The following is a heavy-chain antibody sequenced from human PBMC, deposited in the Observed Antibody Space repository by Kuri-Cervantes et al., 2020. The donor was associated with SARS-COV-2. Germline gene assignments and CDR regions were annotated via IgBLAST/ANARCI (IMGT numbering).Heavy chain of an antibody. D-gene: IGHD3-10*01. CDR1: GGSISSGDYY. CDR3: ASIVRADYYGSGSYYSLFDY. CDR2: IYYSGST. V-gene: IGHV4-61*05. Sequence: SETLSLTCTVSGGSISSGDYYWSWIRQPPGKGLEWIGYIYYSGSTNYNPSLKSRVTISVDKSKNQFSLKLSSVTAADTAVYYCASIVRADYYGSGSYYSLFDYWGQGTLVTVSS. J-gene: IGHJ4*02.